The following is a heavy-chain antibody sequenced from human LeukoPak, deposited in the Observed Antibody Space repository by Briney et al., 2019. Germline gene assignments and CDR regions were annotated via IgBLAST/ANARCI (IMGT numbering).Heavy chain of an antibody. V-gene: IGHV4-4*07. D-gene: IGHD3-10*01. CDR2: IYTSGST. CDR1: GGSISSYY. Sequence: PSETLSLTCNVSGGSISSYYWSWIRQPAGKGLEWIGRIYTSGSTNYNPSLKSRVTMSVDTSKNQISLKLSSVTAADTAVYYCARREWFGELYVYWGQGTLVTVSS. CDR3: ARREWFGELYVY. J-gene: IGHJ4*02.